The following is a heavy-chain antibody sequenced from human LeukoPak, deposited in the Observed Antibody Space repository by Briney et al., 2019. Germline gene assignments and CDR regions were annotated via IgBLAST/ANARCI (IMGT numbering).Heavy chain of an antibody. V-gene: IGHV3-23*01. Sequence: GGSLTLSCAASGFTFSSYGMSWVRQAPGKGLEWVSAISGSGGSTYYADSVKGRFTISRDNSKNSLSLQMNSLRVEDTAVYYCVKDWTYSFEDWGQGTLVTVSS. J-gene: IGHJ4*02. CDR2: ISGSGGST. CDR3: VKDWTYSFED. CDR1: GFTFSSYG. D-gene: IGHD3/OR15-3a*01.